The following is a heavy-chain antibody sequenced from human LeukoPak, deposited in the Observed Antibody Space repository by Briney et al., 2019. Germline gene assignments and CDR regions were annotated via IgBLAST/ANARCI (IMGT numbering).Heavy chain of an antibody. V-gene: IGHV1-46*01. J-gene: IGHJ4*02. Sequence: GASVKLSCKASGYTFTSYYMHWVRQAPGQGLEWMGLINPSGTNTNYAQKFRGRVTMTRDTSTSTVYMDLSSLRSEDTAMYFCAREESGGYFDYWGQGTMVTVSS. CDR3: AREESGGYFDY. D-gene: IGHD2-15*01. CDR2: INPSGTNT. CDR1: GYTFTSYY.